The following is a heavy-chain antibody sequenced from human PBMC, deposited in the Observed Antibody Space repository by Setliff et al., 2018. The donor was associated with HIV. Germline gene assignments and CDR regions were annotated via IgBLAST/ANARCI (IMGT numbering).Heavy chain of an antibody. V-gene: IGHV4-4*09. J-gene: IGHJ4*02. Sequence: SETLSLTCNVSDDSFSTNYWSWVRQPPGKGLEWIGYIYASGSTNYNPSLKSRVTISIDTSKNQFSLRLRSVTAADTALYYCARDLIRITPHGDLPFWGQGTLVTVSS. D-gene: IGHD2-15*01. CDR1: DDSFSTNY. CDR2: IYASGST. CDR3: ARDLIRITPHGDLPF.